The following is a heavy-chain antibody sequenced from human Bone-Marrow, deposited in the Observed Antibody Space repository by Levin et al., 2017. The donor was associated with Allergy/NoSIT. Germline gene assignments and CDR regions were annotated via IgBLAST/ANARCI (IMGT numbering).Heavy chain of an antibody. J-gene: IGHJ4*02. V-gene: IGHV4-34*01. Sequence: ASETLSLTCAVYGGSFSGYYWSWIRQPPGKGLEWIGEINHSGSTNYNPSLKSRVTISVDTSKNQFSLKLSSVTAADTAVYYCARGYVDTAMVICNFDYWGQGTLVTVSS. D-gene: IGHD5-18*01. CDR1: GGSFSGYY. CDR3: ARGYVDTAMVICNFDY. CDR2: INHSGST.